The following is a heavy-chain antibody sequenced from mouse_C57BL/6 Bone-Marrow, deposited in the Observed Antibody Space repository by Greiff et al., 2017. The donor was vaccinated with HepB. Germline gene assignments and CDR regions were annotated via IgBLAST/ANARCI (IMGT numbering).Heavy chain of an antibody. V-gene: IGHV1-42*01. CDR1: GYSFTGYY. J-gene: IGHJ2*01. D-gene: IGHD2-12*01. CDR3: ARDDRYFDY. CDR2: INPSTGGT. Sequence: EVQLQESGPELVKPGASVKISCKASGYSFTGYYMNWVKQSPEKSLEWIGEINPSTGGTTYNQKFKAKATLTVDKSSSTAYMQLKSLTSEDSAVYYCARDDRYFDYWGQGTTLTVSS.